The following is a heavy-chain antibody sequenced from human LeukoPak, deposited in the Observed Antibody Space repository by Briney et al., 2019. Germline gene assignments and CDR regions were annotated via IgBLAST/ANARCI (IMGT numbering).Heavy chain of an antibody. V-gene: IGHV1-8*01. CDR1: GYTFTGYD. CDR2: MKSNSGDT. Sequence: GASVKVSCKTSGYTFTGYDINWVRQAPGQGLERMGWMKSNSGDTHFAQKFQGRVTMTRDTSISTAFMELSSLRSEDTSVYYCARGEYSSSWYPFDYWGQGSPVTVSS. CDR3: ARGEYSSSWYPFDY. J-gene: IGHJ4*02. D-gene: IGHD6-13*01.